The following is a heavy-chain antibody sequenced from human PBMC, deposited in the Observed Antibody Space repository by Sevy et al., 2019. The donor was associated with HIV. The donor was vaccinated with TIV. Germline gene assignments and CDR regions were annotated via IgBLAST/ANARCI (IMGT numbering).Heavy chain of an antibody. J-gene: IGHJ4*02. Sequence: GGSLRLSCAASGFTFTEFVMSWVRQAPGKGLEWVSTINSGGGSTYYADSVKRRFTISRDNSQNTLDLQMNSLRAEDKAVYYCAKDVVGGYYDSSGYSDHWGQGTLVTVSS. CDR3: AKDVVGGYYDSSGYSDH. CDR2: INSGGGST. CDR1: GFTFTEFV. V-gene: IGHV3-23*01. D-gene: IGHD3-22*01.